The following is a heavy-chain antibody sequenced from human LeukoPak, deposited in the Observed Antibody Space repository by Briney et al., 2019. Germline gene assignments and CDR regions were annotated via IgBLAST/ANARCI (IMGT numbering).Heavy chain of an antibody. J-gene: IGHJ3*02. CDR3: ARDWGFCSSTSCPYDAFDI. CDR1: GYTFNHYG. Sequence: EASVKVSCKVSGYTFNHYGISWVRQAPGQGLEWMGIINPSGGSTSYAQKFQGRVTMTRDTSTSTVYMELSSLRSEGTAVYYCARDWGFCSSTSCPYDAFDIWGQGTMVTVSS. D-gene: IGHD2-2*01. CDR2: INPSGGST. V-gene: IGHV1-46*02.